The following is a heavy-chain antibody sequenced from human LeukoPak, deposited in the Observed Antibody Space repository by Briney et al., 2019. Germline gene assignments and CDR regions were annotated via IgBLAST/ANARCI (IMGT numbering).Heavy chain of an antibody. J-gene: IGHJ4*02. Sequence: GASVKVSCKASGYTFTGYYMHWVRQAPGQGLEWMGWINPNSGGTNYAQKFQGRVTMTRDTSISTAYMELSRLRSDDAAVYYCARVFMVAANPDYWGQGTPVTVSS. CDR2: INPNSGGT. D-gene: IGHD2-15*01. V-gene: IGHV1-2*02. CDR1: GYTFTGYY. CDR3: ARVFMVAANPDY.